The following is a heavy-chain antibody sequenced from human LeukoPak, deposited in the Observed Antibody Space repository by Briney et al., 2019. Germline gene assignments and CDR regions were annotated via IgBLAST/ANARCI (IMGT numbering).Heavy chain of an antibody. D-gene: IGHD6-13*01. CDR1: GYTFTSED. Sequence: GASVKVSCKASGYTFTSEDIYWVRQAPGQGPEWMGWMNPNSGNTGLPQKFQGRVTMTRDTSISTAYMELNSLKSEDTAVYYCARGRNSWYNYWGQGTLVTVSS. CDR3: ARGRNSWYNY. V-gene: IGHV1-8*01. CDR2: MNPNSGNT. J-gene: IGHJ4*02.